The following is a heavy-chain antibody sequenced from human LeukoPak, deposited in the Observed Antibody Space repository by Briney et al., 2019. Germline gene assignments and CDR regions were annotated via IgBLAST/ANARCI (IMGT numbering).Heavy chain of an antibody. J-gene: IGHJ4*02. CDR3: TRDDTVFGVDS. CDR2: IYYSGST. Sequence: SSETLSLTCTVSGGSISSYYWSWIRQPPGKGLEWIGYIYYSGSTNYNPSLKSRVTISVDTSKNQFSLKLRSVTAADTAVYYCTRDDTVFGVDSWGQGTLVTVSS. CDR1: GGSISSYY. D-gene: IGHD3-3*01. V-gene: IGHV4-59*12.